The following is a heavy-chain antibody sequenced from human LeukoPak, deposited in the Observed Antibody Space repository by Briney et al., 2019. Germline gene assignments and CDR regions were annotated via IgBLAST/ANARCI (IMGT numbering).Heavy chain of an antibody. CDR2: INHSGST. CDR3: GGRGWSEFDY. V-gene: IGHV4-34*01. J-gene: IGHJ4*02. CDR1: GGSFSGYY. D-gene: IGHD6-19*01. Sequence: SETLSLTFAVYGGSFSGYYWSWIRQPPSKGLEWIGEINHSGSTNYNPSLKSRVTISVDTSKNQFSLKLSCVTAADTAVYYCGGRGWSEFDYWGQGTLVTVSS.